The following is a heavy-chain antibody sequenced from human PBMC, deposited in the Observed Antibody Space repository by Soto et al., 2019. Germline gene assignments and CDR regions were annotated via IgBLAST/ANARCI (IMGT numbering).Heavy chain of an antibody. CDR1: GGSISSSSHY. Sequence: QLQLQESGPGLVKPSETLSLTCTVSGGSISSSSHYCGWIRQPPGKALEWIGSIYYSGSTHYNPSLKCRVPVSGDSYKNQFSVNIYSVPATDTAMYYCARQIASSWDSFVYWGQGALVTVSS. CDR2: IYYSGST. V-gene: IGHV4-39*01. J-gene: IGHJ4*02. D-gene: IGHD6-13*01. CDR3: ARQIASSWDSFVY.